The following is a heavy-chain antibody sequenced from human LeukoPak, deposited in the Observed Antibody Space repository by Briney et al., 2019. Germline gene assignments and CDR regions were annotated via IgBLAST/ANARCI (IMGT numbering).Heavy chain of an antibody. J-gene: IGHJ4*02. CDR1: GFTVSSNY. CDR3: ARDSFHTY. V-gene: IGHV3-66*01. D-gene: IGHD3-16*02. Sequence: QAGGSLRLSCAASGFTVSSNYMTWVRQAPGKGLEWVSIIYNDERTYYADSVKGRFTISRDDSKNTVYLQMNSLRAEDTAVYYCARDSFHTYWGQGTLVTVSS. CDR2: IYNDERT.